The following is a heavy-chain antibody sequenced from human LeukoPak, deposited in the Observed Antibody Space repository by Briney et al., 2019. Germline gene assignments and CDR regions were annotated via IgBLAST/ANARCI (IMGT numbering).Heavy chain of an antibody. CDR2: ISSSSSTI. CDR3: ARGGRKAVGGTPNWFDP. D-gene: IGHD6-19*01. Sequence: GGSLRLSCADSGFTFSSYSMNWVRQAPGKGLEWVSYISSSSSTIYYADSVKGRFTISRDNAKNSLYLQMNSLRAEDTAVYYCARGGRKAVGGTPNWFDPWGQGTLVTVSS. J-gene: IGHJ5*02. CDR1: GFTFSSYS. V-gene: IGHV3-48*01.